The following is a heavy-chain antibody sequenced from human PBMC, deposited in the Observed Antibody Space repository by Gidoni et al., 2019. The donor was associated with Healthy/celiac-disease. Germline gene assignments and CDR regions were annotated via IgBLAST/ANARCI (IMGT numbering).Heavy chain of an antibody. J-gene: IGHJ4*02. CDR2: IRSKAYGGTT. D-gene: IGHD6-19*01. CDR1: GFTLGDYA. V-gene: IGHV3-49*03. CDR3: TRVPTISVAGTF. Sequence: EVQLVESGGGLVQPGRSLRLSCTASGFTLGDYAMSWFRQAPGKGLEWVGFIRSKAYGGTTEYAASVKGRFTISRDDSKSIAYLQMNSLKTEDTAVYYCTRVPTISVAGTFWGQGTLVTVSS.